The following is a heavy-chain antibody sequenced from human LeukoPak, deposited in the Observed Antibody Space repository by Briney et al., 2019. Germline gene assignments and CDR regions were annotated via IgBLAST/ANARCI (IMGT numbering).Heavy chain of an antibody. Sequence: PSESLSLTCTVSGGSISSSSYYWSWIRQPPGKGLEWIGYIYYSGSTSYNPSLKSRVTISVDTSKNQFSLKLSSVTAADTAVYYCARGVVTAEFDYWGQGTLVTVSS. CDR2: IYYSGST. CDR3: ARGVVTAEFDY. D-gene: IGHD2-21*02. CDR1: GGSISSSSYY. V-gene: IGHV4-61*01. J-gene: IGHJ4*02.